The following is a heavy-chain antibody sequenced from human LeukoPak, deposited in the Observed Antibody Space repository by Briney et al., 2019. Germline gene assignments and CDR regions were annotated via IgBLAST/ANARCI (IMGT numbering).Heavy chain of an antibody. Sequence: GGSLRLSCAASGFTFSSYGMHWVRQAPRQGLEWMGIINPSGGSTSYAQKFQGRVTMTRDTSTSTVYMELSSLRSEDTAVYYCARSWRYYGMDVWGQGTTVTVSS. CDR3: ARSWRYYGMDV. D-gene: IGHD1-1*01. J-gene: IGHJ6*02. CDR1: GFTFSSYG. CDR2: INPSGGST. V-gene: IGHV1-46*01.